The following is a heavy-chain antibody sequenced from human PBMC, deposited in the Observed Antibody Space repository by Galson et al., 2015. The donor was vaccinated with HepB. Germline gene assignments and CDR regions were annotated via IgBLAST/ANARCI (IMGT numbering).Heavy chain of an antibody. CDR1: GFTFSGSA. V-gene: IGHV3-73*01. D-gene: IGHD3-16*01. CDR3: TRRGSSSDY. Sequence: SLRLSCAASGFTFSGSAMHWVRQASGKGLEWVGRIRSKANSYATAYAASVKGRFTISRDDSKNTAYLQMNSLKTEDTAVYYYTRRGSSSDYWGQGTLVTVSS. J-gene: IGHJ4*02. CDR2: IRSKANSYAT.